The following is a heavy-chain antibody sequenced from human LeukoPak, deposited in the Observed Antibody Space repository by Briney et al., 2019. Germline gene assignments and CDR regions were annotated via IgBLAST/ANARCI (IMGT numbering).Heavy chain of an antibody. CDR3: ARDTSAYDCTNGACTE. CDR1: GGSISSGSYY. D-gene: IGHD2-8*01. Sequence: SETLSLTCTVSGGSISSGSYYWSWIRQPAGKGLEWIGRIYTSGSTNYNPSLKSRVTISVDTSKNQFSLKLSSVTAADTAVYYCARDTSAYDCTNGACTEWGQGTLVTVSS. V-gene: IGHV4-61*02. CDR2: IYTSGST. J-gene: IGHJ4*02.